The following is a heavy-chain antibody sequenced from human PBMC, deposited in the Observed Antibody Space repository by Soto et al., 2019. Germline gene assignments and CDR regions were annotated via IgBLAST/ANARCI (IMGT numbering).Heavy chain of an antibody. J-gene: IGHJ2*01. CDR2: IKTDGSEK. D-gene: IGHD1-26*01. V-gene: IGHV3-7*01. CDR3: AREYSGSSYWYFDL. CDR1: GFSIDNYY. Sequence: HPGGSLRLSCAASGFSIDNYYMSWVRQAPGKGLEWVANIKTDGSEKHYVDSVKGRFTISRDNPKNSLYLQMNSLRAEDTAVYYCAREYSGSSYWYFDLWGRGTLVTVS.